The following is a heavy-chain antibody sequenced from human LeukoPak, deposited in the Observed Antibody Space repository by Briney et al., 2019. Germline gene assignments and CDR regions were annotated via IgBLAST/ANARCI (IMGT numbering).Heavy chain of an antibody. V-gene: IGHV3-30*03. CDR1: GFTFSSYG. CDR2: ISYDGSNK. J-gene: IGHJ4*02. CDR3: ARDLRKWVPRVYCSSTSCSETD. Sequence: GGSLRLSCAASGFTFSSYGMHWDRQAPGKGLEWVAVISYDGSNKYYADSVKGRFTISRDNSKNTLYLQMNSLRAEDTAVYYCARDLRKWVPRVYCSSTSCSETDWGQGTLVTVSS. D-gene: IGHD2-2*01.